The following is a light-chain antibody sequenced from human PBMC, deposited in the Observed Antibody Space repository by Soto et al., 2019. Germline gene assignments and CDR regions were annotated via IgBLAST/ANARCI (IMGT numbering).Light chain of an antibody. J-gene: IGKJ1*01. Sequence: IRMTQSPSTLSGSVGDRVTITCRASQTISSWLAWYQQKPGKAPKLLIYKASTLKSGVPSRFSGSGSGTEFTLTISSLQPDDFATYYCQHYNIYSEASGQRGKVDIK. V-gene: IGKV1-5*03. CDR2: KAS. CDR3: QHYNIYSEA. CDR1: QTISSW.